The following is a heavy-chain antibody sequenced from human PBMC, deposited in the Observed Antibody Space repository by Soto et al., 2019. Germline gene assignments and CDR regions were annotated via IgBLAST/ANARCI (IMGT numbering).Heavy chain of an antibody. CDR3: AKDPGYCSGGSCYSTGYYDGMDV. V-gene: IGHV3-23*01. CDR2: ISGSGGST. Sequence: EVQLLESGGGLVQPGGSLRLSCAASGFTFSSYAMSWVRQAPGKGLEWVSAISGSGGSTYYADSVKGRFTISRDNSKNTLYLQMNSLRAEDTAVYYCAKDPGYCSGGSCYSTGYYDGMDVWGQGTTVTVSS. CDR1: GFTFSSYA. D-gene: IGHD2-15*01. J-gene: IGHJ6*02.